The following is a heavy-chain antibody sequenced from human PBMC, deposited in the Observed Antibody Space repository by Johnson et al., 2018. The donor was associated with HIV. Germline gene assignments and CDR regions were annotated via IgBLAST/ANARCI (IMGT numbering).Heavy chain of an antibody. J-gene: IGHJ3*02. CDR1: GFTFSNYW. D-gene: IGHD3-10*01. V-gene: IGHV3-7*01. CDR2: INKDGRVK. CDR3: ARDSGKWSGVRFAFDI. Sequence: VQLVESGGGVVRPGGSLRLSCAASGFTFSNYWMSWVRQVPGKGLEWVANINKDGRVKHYVDPVKGRFTISRDNAENSLYLQMNSLRAEDTAMYYCARDSGKWSGVRFAFDIWGQGTMVTVSS.